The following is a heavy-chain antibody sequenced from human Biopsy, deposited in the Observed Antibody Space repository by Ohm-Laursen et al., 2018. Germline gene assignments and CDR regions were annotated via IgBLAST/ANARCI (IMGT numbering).Heavy chain of an antibody. CDR3: ARGSNEYGGLYFPH. J-gene: IGHJ1*01. CDR1: GVSITAYY. V-gene: IGHV4-59*08. CDR2: ISHTGYT. D-gene: IGHD4-23*01. Sequence: PGTLSLTCTVSGVSITAYYWSWIRQPPGKGLEWIGHISHTGYTSYKSSLKSRVTISLDTSRKHFSLRLTSLAAADTAVYYCARGSNEYGGLYFPHWGQGTLVTVSS.